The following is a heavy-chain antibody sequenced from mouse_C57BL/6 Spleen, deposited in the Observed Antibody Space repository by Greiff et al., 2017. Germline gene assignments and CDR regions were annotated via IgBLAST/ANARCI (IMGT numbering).Heavy chain of an antibody. Sequence: EVQLVESGGGLVKPGGSLKLSCAASGFTFSDYGMHWVRQAPEKGLEWVAYISSGSSTIYYADTVKGRFTISRDNAKNTLFLQMTSLRSEDTAMYYCARDITTVVATGYFDYWGQGTTLTVSS. D-gene: IGHD1-1*01. V-gene: IGHV5-17*01. J-gene: IGHJ2*01. CDR3: ARDITTVVATGYFDY. CDR1: GFTFSDYG. CDR2: ISSGSSTI.